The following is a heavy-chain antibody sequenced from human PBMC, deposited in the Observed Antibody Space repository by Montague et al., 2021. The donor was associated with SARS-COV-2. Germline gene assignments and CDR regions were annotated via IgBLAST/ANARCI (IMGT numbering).Heavy chain of an antibody. J-gene: IGHJ6*02. D-gene: IGHD3-10*01. V-gene: IGHV4-39*01. CDR3: ARQPVLLWFGELFRGGGMDV. Sequence: SETLSLTCTVSGGSISSGCYSWGWIRQPPGKGLEWIGSIYYSGSTYYNPSLKSRVTISVDTSKNQFSLKLSSVTAADTAVYYCARQPVLLWFGELFRGGGMDVWGQGTTVTVSS. CDR1: GGSISSGCYS. CDR2: IYYSGST.